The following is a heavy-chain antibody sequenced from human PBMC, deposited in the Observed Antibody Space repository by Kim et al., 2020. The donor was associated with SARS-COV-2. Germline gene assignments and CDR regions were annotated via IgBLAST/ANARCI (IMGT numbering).Heavy chain of an antibody. CDR3: AAHSGYYYPFDY. CDR1: GFTFSTYA. J-gene: IGHJ4*02. D-gene: IGHD3-22*01. CDR2: ISAGGGST. Sequence: GGSLRLSCAASGFTFSTYAMNWVRQAPGKGLEWVSGISAGGGSTYYADSVKGRFTISRDNSKNTLYLQMNSQRVDDTAVYYCAAHSGYYYPFDYWGQGMPVTVSS. V-gene: IGHV3-23*01.